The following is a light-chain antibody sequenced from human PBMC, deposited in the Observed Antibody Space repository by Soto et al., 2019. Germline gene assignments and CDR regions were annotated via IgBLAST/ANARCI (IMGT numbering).Light chain of an antibody. CDR1: SGSVSTSYY. J-gene: IGLJ3*02. CDR3: VLYMGSGISV. Sequence: QAVVTQEPSFSVSPGRTVTLTCGLSSGSVSTSYYPSWYQQTPGQAPRTLIYTTNTRSSGVPDRSSGSILGNKAALTITGAQADDESDYYCVLYMGSGISVFGGGTKVTVL. CDR2: TTN. V-gene: IGLV8-61*01.